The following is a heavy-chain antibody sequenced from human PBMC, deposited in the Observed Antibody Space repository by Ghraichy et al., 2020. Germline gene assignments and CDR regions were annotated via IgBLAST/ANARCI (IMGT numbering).Heavy chain of an antibody. CDR2: IRDAGSDK. D-gene: IGHD1-26*01. J-gene: IGHJ6*03. CDR1: GFTFSSFG. V-gene: IGHV3-30*02. Sequence: GGSLRLSCEESGFTFSSFGMHWVRQPPGKGLEWVASIRDAGSDKYDVDSVKGRFTISRDNSKNTLYLQMNSLRPEDTAVYYCAKNRGSGATRYFYYYMDVWGKGTTVTVSS. CDR3: AKNRGSGATRYFYYYMDV.